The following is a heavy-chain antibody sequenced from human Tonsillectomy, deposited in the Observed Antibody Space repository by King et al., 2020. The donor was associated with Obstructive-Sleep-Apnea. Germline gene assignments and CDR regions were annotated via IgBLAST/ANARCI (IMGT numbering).Heavy chain of an antibody. J-gene: IGHJ5*02. CDR1: GFTFSTYG. D-gene: IGHD4-23*01. Sequence: VQLVESGGGVVQPGRSLRLSCAASGFTFSTYGMHWVRQAPGKGLEWVALISYDGSNKYYADSVKGRFIISRENSKNTLYLQMNSLRAEETAVYYCAKGSYPNTVLNAWGQGILVTVSS. CDR3: AKGSYPNTVLNA. V-gene: IGHV3-30*18. CDR2: ISYDGSNK.